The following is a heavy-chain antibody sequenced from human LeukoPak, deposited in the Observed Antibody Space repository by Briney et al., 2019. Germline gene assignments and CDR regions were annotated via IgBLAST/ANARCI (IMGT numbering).Heavy chain of an antibody. Sequence: ASMKVSCKASGYTFTSYGISWVRQAPGQGLEWMGWISAYNGNTNYAQKLQGRVTMTTDTSTSTAYMELRSLRSDDTAVYYCARDRSVVVVAANGGPFDYWGQGTLVTVSS. D-gene: IGHD2-15*01. J-gene: IGHJ4*02. V-gene: IGHV1-18*04. CDR1: GYTFTSYG. CDR3: ARDRSVVVVAANGGPFDY. CDR2: ISAYNGNT.